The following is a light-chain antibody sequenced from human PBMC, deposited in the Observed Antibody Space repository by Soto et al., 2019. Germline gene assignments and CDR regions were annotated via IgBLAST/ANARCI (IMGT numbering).Light chain of an antibody. CDR1: QSLLNSKGYNY. CDR3: MQALRTPFT. Sequence: DIVMTQSPFSLPVTPGEPASISCRSSQSLLNSKGYNYLDWYLQKPGQSPQLLSYMASTRASGVPDRFSGSGSGTDFTLKISRVEAEDVGVYYCMQALRTPFTFGQGTRLEIK. CDR2: MAS. V-gene: IGKV2-28*01. J-gene: IGKJ5*01.